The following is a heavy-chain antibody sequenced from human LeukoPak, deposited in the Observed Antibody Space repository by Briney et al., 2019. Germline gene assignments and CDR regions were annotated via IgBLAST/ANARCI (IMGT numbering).Heavy chain of an antibody. D-gene: IGHD3-22*01. J-gene: IGHJ3*02. Sequence: SETLSLTCTVSGGSISSYYWSWIRHPPGKGLEWIGYIYYSGSTNYNPSLKSRITISVDTSKNQFSLKLSSVTAADTAVYYCARDYYDSSGYLMARDAFDIWGQGTMVTVSS. CDR1: GGSISSYY. CDR3: ARDYYDSSGYLMARDAFDI. V-gene: IGHV4-59*12. CDR2: IYYSGST.